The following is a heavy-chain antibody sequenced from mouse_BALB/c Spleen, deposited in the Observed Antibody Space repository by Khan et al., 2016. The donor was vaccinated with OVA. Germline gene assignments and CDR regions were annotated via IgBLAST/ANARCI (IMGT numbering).Heavy chain of an antibody. CDR3: ARAGSRYNYAMDY. CDR2: INYSGST. CDR1: GYSLTSDYA. Sequence: EVKLLESGPGLVNPSPSLSLTCTVTGYSLTSDYAWNWIRQFPGNKLEWMGYINYSGSTKYNPALKSRISITRDTSKNQFFLQLNSVTTEDTATCYCARAGSRYNYAMDYWGQGTSVTVSS. D-gene: IGHD1-1*01. J-gene: IGHJ4*01. V-gene: IGHV3-2*02.